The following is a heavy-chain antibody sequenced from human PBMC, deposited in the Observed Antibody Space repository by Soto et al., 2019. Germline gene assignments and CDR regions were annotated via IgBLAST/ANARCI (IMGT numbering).Heavy chain of an antibody. Sequence: PSETLSLTCTVSGGSMRNYFWTWIRQPPGKGLEWIGYIHYSGATSFFPSYNPSLRGRVTISEDTSKNQFSLKLLSVTTADTAVYFCAAGEASSRNLAPYYLDFWGQGTLGTVSS. D-gene: IGHD6-13*01. CDR3: AAGEASSRNLAPYYLDF. CDR1: GGSMRNYF. V-gene: IGHV4-59*01. J-gene: IGHJ4*02. CDR2: IHYSGATSFFP.